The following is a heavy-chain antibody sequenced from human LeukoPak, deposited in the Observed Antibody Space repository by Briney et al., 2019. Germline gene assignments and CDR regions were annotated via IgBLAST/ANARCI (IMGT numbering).Heavy chain of an antibody. D-gene: IGHD5-18*01. Sequence: GGSLRLSCAASGFTFSSYAMHWVRQAPGKGLEYVSAISSNGGSTYYANSVKGRFTISRDNSKNTLYLQMGSLRAEDMAVYYCARSYGSSRDPFDYWGQGTLVTASS. CDR3: ARSYGSSRDPFDY. CDR2: ISSNGGST. CDR1: GFTFSSYA. V-gene: IGHV3-64*01. J-gene: IGHJ4*02.